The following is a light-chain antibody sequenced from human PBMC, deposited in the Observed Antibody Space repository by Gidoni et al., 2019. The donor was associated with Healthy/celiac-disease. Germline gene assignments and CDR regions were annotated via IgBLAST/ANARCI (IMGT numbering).Light chain of an antibody. Sequence: QSVLPPPPSVSGAPGQRVTLSCTGRSPNIGAGYDVPWYQQLPGTAPKLLIYGNSNRPSGVPDRFSGSKSGTSASLAITGLQAEDEADYYCQSYDSSLSGLVVFGGGTKLTVL. CDR2: GNS. V-gene: IGLV1-40*01. CDR3: QSYDSSLSGLVV. J-gene: IGLJ2*01. CDR1: SPNIGAGYD.